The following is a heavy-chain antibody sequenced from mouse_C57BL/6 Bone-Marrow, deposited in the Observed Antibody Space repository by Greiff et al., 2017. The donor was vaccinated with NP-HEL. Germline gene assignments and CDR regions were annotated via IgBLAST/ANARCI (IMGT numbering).Heavy chain of an antibody. J-gene: IGHJ3*01. CDR3: AGDLLRRGPGFAY. Sequence: VQLQQSGAELVKPGASVKLSCKASGYTFTSYWMHWVKQRPGQGLEWIGMIHPNSGSTNYNEKFKSKATLTVDKSSSTAYMQLSSLTSEDSAVHYCAGDLLRRGPGFAYWGQGTLVTVSA. D-gene: IGHD1-1*01. V-gene: IGHV1-64*01. CDR2: IHPNSGST. CDR1: GYTFTSYW.